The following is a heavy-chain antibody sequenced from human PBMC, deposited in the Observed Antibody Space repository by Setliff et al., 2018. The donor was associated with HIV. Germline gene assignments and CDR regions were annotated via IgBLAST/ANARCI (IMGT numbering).Heavy chain of an antibody. CDR3: ARVSTDYVWGSFLSSGPYYFDF. D-gene: IGHD3-16*01. CDR1: GDSISSGSYF. CDR2: ISTTGST. V-gene: IGHV4-61*09. Sequence: SETLSLTCTVSGDSISSGSYFWIWIRQPAGKGLEWIGHISTTGSTNYNPSLKSRVIMSVDTSRNQFSLKLTSVTAADTAAYSCARVSTDYVWGSFLSSGPYYFDFWGQGALVTVSS. J-gene: IGHJ4*02.